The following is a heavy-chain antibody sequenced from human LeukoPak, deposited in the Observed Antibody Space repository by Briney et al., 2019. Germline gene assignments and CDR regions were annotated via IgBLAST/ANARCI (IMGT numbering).Heavy chain of an antibody. Sequence: ASVKVSCKASGYSFTTYGISWARQAPGQGLEWMGWISTHSDDTKSAQKFQGRVTMTTDTSTSTAYMELRSLRSDDTAVYYCARDSLGGYGDYADYWGQGTLVTVSS. J-gene: IGHJ4*02. CDR3: ARDSLGGYGDYADY. CDR2: ISTHSDDT. V-gene: IGHV1-18*01. CDR1: GYSFTTYG. D-gene: IGHD4-17*01.